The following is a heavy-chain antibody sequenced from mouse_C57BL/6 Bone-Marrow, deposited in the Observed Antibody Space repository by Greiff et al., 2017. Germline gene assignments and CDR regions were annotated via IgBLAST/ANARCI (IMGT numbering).Heavy chain of an antibody. J-gene: IGHJ4*01. D-gene: IGHD1-1*01. CDR1: GYTFTPYP. CDR2: FHPYTDGT. V-gene: IGHV1-47*01. Sequence: QVQLQQSGAELVKPGASVKMSCKASGYTFTPYPLEWMKQKHGHSLEWIGNFHPYTDGTKYNEKFKGKATLTVEKSSSTVYLELSLLTSDDSAVDNCARGTVVATGYGMDYWGQGTSVTVSA. CDR3: ARGTVVATGYGMDY.